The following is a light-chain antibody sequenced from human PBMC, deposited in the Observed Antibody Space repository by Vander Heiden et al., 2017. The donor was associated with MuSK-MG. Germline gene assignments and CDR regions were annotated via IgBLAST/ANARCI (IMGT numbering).Light chain of an antibody. V-gene: IGLV1-40*01. Sequence: QSVLPPPPSRSGAPGHLVTISCTGSSSNIGAGYDVHWYQQLPGTAPKLLIYGNSNRPSGVPDRFSGSKSGTSASLAITGLQAEDEADYYCQSYDSSLSGWVFGGGTKLTVL. CDR3: QSYDSSLSGWV. CDR2: GNS. CDR1: SSNIGAGYD. J-gene: IGLJ3*02.